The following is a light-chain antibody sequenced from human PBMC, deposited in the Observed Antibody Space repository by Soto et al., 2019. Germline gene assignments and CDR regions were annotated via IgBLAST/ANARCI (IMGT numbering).Light chain of an antibody. CDR2: AAS. J-gene: IGKJ1*01. V-gene: IGKV1D-16*01. Sequence: DIHMSQSPSSVSASVGDRVTITGRASQGISSWLAWYQQKPGKAPKLLIYAASSLQSGVPSRFSGSGSGTEFTLTISSLQPDDFATYYCQHYNSYSEAFGQGTKWIS. CDR3: QHYNSYSEA. CDR1: QGISSW.